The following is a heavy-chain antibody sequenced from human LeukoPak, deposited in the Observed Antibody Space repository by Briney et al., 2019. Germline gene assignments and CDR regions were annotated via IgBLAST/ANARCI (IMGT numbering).Heavy chain of an antibody. Sequence: ASVKVSCKASGYTFTSYDINWVRQATGQGLEWMGWMNPNSGNTGYAQKFQGRVTVTRNTSISTAYMELSSLRSEDTAVYYCARSITYYDILTGSPNYYYYYMDVWGKGTTVTVSS. CDR3: ARSITYYDILTGSPNYYYYYMDV. CDR2: MNPNSGNT. D-gene: IGHD3-9*01. V-gene: IGHV1-8*01. J-gene: IGHJ6*03. CDR1: GYTFTSYD.